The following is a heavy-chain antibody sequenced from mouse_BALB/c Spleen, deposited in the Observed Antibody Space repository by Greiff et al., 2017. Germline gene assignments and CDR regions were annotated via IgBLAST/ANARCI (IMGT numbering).Heavy chain of an antibody. V-gene: IGHV5-12-2*01. Sequence: EVKLVESGGGLVQPGGSLKLSCAASGFTFSSYTMSWVRQTPEKRLEWVAYISNGGGSTYYPDTVKGRFTISRDNAKNTLYLQMSSLKSEDTAMYYCARWLLRAMDYWGQGTSVTVSS. CDR3: ARWLLRAMDY. J-gene: IGHJ4*01. D-gene: IGHD2-3*01. CDR2: ISNGGGST. CDR1: GFTFSSYT.